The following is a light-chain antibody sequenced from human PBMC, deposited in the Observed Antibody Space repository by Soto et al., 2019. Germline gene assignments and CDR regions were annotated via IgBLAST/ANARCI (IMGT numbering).Light chain of an antibody. CDR3: QQSYSTPFT. CDR2: AAA. CDR1: QSISTY. V-gene: IGKV1-39*01. Sequence: DIQMTQSPSSLSASVIDVVTVSVLASQSISTYLNWYQQKPGKVPKLLIYAAASLQSGVPSRFSGSGSGTDFTLTISSLQPEDFATYYCQQSYSTPFTFGPGTKVDIK. J-gene: IGKJ3*01.